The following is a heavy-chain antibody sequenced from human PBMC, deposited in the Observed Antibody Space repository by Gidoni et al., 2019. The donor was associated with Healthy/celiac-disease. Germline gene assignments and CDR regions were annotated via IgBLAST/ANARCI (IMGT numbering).Heavy chain of an antibody. Sequence: EWVANIQQVGSEKYYVDPVKGRFTISRDNAKNSLYLQMNSLRAEDTAVYYCARDPRAAGIDYYYYYGMDVWGQGTTVTVSS. CDR2: IQQVGSEK. D-gene: IGHD6-13*01. CDR3: ARDPRAAGIDYYYYYGMDV. V-gene: IGHV3-7*01. J-gene: IGHJ6*02.